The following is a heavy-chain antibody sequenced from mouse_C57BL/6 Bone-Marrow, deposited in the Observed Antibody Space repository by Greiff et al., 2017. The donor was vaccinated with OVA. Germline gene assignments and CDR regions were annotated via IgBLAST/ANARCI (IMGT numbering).Heavy chain of an antibody. J-gene: IGHJ3*01. Sequence: VQGVESGADLAKPGASVKLSCKASGYTFTSYWMHWVKQRPGQGLEWIGYINPSSGYTKYNQKFKDKATLTADKSSSTAYMQLSSLTYEDSAVYYCARPTHYSFFAYWGQGTLVTVSA. D-gene: IGHD2-10*01. V-gene: IGHV1-7*01. CDR2: INPSSGYT. CDR1: GYTFTSYW. CDR3: ARPTHYSFFAY.